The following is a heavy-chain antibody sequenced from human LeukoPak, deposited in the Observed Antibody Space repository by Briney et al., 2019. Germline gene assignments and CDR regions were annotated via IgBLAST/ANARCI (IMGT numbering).Heavy chain of an antibody. CDR2: IYYSGST. D-gene: IGHD1-26*01. V-gene: IGHV4-59*01. CDR3: ASQAGSHWYFDL. J-gene: IGHJ2*01. CDR1: GGSISSYY. Sequence: SETLSLTCTVSGGSISSYYWSWIRQSPGKGLEWIGYIYYSGSTNYNPSLKSRVTISVDTSKNQFSLKLTSVTAADTAVYYCASQAGSHWYFDLWGRGTLVSVSS.